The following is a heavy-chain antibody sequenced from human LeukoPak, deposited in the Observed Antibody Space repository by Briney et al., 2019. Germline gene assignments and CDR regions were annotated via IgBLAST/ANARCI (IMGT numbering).Heavy chain of an antibody. CDR3: AISTKGDYDFWSGPLEY. CDR1: GGSISSGGYY. J-gene: IGHJ4*02. Sequence: SETLSLTCTVSGGSISSGGYYWSWIRQPPGKGLEWIGYIYHSGSTYYNPSLKSRVTISVDRSKNQFSLKLSSVTAADTAVYYCAISTKGDYDFWSGPLEYWGQGTLVTVSS. V-gene: IGHV4-30-2*01. D-gene: IGHD3-3*01. CDR2: IYHSGST.